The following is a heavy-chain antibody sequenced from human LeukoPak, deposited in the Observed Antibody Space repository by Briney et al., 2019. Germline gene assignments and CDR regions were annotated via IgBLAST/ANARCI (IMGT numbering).Heavy chain of an antibody. J-gene: IGHJ4*02. CDR2: ISWNSGSI. V-gene: IGHV3-9*01. CDR3: AKGDPIAVAGMFDY. D-gene: IGHD6-19*01. CDR1: GFTFDDYA. Sequence: GRSLRLSCAAPGFTFDDYAMHWVRQAPGKGLEWVSGISWNSGSIGYADSVKGRFTISRDNAKNSLYLQMNSLRAEDTALYYCAKGDPIAVAGMFDYWGQGTLVTVSS.